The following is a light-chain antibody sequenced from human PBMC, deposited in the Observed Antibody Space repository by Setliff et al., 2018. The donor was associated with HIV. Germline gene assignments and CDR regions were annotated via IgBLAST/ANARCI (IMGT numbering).Light chain of an antibody. CDR1: SSNIGSNI. J-gene: IGLJ1*01. CDR2: SDH. Sequence: SALAQPPSASGTPGQRVTISCSGSSSNIGSNIVNWYQQFPGTAPKLLIYSDHQRPSGVPDRFSGSKSGTSASLAISGLQSEDEADYYCAAWDDSLNAYVFGTGTKVTVL. CDR3: AAWDDSLNAYV. V-gene: IGLV1-44*01.